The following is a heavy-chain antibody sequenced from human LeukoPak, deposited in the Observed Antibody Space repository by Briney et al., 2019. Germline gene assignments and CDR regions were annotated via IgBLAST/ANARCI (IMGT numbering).Heavy chain of an antibody. CDR1: GYSISSGYY. CDR2: INHSGST. D-gene: IGHD3-3*01. Sequence: SETLSLTCTVSGYSISSGYYWGWIRQPPGKGLEWIGEINHSGSTNYNPSLKSRVTISVGTSTNQFSLKLSSVTAADTAVYYCARVYSEGRFWSGYYSRFRSYYFDYWGQGTLVTVSS. J-gene: IGHJ4*02. V-gene: IGHV4-38-2*02. CDR3: ARVYSEGRFWSGYYSRFRSYYFDY.